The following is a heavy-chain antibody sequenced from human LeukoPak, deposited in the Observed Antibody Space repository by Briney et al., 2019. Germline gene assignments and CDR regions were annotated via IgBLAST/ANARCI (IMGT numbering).Heavy chain of an antibody. Sequence: SETLSLTCTVSGGSISSYYWSWIRQPPGKGLEWIGYIYYSGSTNYNPSLKSRVTISVDTSKNQFSLELSSVTAADTAVYYCARIGKVAITMVRGAYFDYWGQGTLVTVSS. D-gene: IGHD3-10*01. CDR2: IYYSGST. CDR3: ARIGKVAITMVRGAYFDY. CDR1: GGSISSYY. V-gene: IGHV4-59*08. J-gene: IGHJ4*02.